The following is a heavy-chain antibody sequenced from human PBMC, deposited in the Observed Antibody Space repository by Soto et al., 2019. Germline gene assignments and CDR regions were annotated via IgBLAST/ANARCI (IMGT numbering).Heavy chain of an antibody. Sequence: EVQLVESGGGLVKPGGSLRLSCAASGFTFSSYSMNWVRQAPGKGLEWVSSISSSSSYIYYADSVKGQFTISRDNAKNSLYLQMNSVRAEDTAVYYCARDLNLEGYCSGGSCLGQSFQHWGQGTLVTVSS. CDR2: ISSSSSYI. CDR1: GFTFSSYS. V-gene: IGHV3-21*01. J-gene: IGHJ1*01. D-gene: IGHD2-15*01. CDR3: ARDLNLEGYCSGGSCLGQSFQH.